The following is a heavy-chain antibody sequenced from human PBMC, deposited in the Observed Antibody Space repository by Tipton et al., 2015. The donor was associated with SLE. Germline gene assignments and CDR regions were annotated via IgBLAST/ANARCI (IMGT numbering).Heavy chain of an antibody. Sequence: QGQLVQSGAEVKKPGASVKGSCKASGYTFTSYYMHWVRQAPGQGLEWMGIINPRGGSTSYAQEFQGRVTMTKDASTSTVYMELSSLRSEGTAVYYCARDDALGYYYDSSGYRRGSFDYWVQGTLVTVSS. D-gene: IGHD3-22*01. CDR3: ARDDALGYYYDSSGYRRGSFDY. V-gene: IGHV1-46*01. CDR2: INPRGGST. J-gene: IGHJ4*02. CDR1: GYTFTSYY.